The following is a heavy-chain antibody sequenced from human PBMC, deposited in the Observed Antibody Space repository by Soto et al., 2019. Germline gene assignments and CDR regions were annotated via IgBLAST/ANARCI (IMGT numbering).Heavy chain of an antibody. CDR2: INPNSDGT. J-gene: IGHJ6*02. CDR3: VSDYGSSSDILLYYYGMDV. D-gene: IGHD6-6*01. Sequence: GASVKVSCKASGYTFTGNYIHWVRQAPGQGLEWKGWINPNSDGTNYAQMFQGWVTMTRDTSISTAFMELSRLKSDDTSVYYFVSDYGSSSDILLYYYGMDVWGQGTTVTVSS. CDR1: GYTFTGNY. V-gene: IGHV1-2*04.